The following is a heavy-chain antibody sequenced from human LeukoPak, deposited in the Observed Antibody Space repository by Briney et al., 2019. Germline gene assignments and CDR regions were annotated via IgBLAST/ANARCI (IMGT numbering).Heavy chain of an antibody. CDR1: GFIFSSHS. J-gene: IGHJ4*02. CDR3: ARDHRYAQDF. V-gene: IGHV3-48*01. Sequence: GGSLRLSCAASGFIFSSHSMNWARQAPGKGLEWISYTCPNGVTINYADSVKGRFTMSRDNAKNSLYLQMNSLRVEDTAVYFCARDHRYAQDFWGQGTLVTVSS. CDR2: TCPNGVTI. D-gene: IGHD1-1*01.